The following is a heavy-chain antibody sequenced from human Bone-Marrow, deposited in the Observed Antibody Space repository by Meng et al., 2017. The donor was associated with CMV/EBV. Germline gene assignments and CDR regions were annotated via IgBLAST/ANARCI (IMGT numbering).Heavy chain of an antibody. CDR2: MNPNSGNT. J-gene: IGHJ4*02. V-gene: IGHV1-8*02. CDR3: ARIGGNYYPFDY. Sequence: SCKASGYTFTSYDINWVRQATGQGLEWMGWMNPNSGNTSYAQKFQGRITMTSDTSTSTVYMELSSLRSEDTAVYYCARIGGNYYPFDYWGQGTLVTVSS. D-gene: IGHD1-26*01. CDR1: GYTFTSYD.